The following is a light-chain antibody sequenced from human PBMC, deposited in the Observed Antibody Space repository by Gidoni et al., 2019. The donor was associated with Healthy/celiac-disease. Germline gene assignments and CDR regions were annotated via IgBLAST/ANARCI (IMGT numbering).Light chain of an antibody. Sequence: DIQLTQSPSFLSASVGDRVTITCRASHGIGSFLAWYQQKPGIAPKLLIYAAFTLQRGVPSRFSGNGSGTEFTLTISSLQPEDFATYYCQQLNSYPLTFGGGTKVEIK. J-gene: IGKJ4*01. V-gene: IGKV1-9*01. CDR3: QQLNSYPLT. CDR2: AAF. CDR1: HGIGSF.